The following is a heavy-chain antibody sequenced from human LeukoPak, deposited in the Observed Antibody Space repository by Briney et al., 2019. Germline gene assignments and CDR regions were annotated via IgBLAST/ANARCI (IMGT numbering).Heavy chain of an antibody. CDR1: GGSISSGDYY. CDR2: IYTSGST. Sequence: SQTLSLTCTVSGGSISSGDYYWSWIRQPAGKGLEWIGRIYTSGSTNYNPSLKSRVTISVDTSKNQFSLKLSSVTAADTAVYYCARVIQSNWFDPWGQGTLVTVSS. CDR3: ARVIQSNWFDP. J-gene: IGHJ5*02. V-gene: IGHV4-61*02.